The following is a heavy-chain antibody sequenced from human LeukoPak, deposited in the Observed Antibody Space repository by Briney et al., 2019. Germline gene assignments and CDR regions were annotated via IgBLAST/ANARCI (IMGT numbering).Heavy chain of an antibody. CDR3: AKGSSTSRPYYFDY. J-gene: IGHJ4*02. CDR2: ITGNGGGT. Sequence: PGGSLRLSCAASGFAFSSYAMSWVRQAPGKGLDWFSAITGNGGGTYCADSVKGRFTISRDNSKNTLYLQMDSLRAEDTAAYYCAKGSSTSRPYYFDYWSQGTLVTVSS. CDR1: GFAFSSYA. D-gene: IGHD2-2*01. V-gene: IGHV3-23*01.